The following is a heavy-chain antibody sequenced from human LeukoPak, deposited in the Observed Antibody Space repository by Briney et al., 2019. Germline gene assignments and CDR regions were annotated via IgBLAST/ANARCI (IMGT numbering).Heavy chain of an antibody. D-gene: IGHD3-10*01. CDR1: GYTFTGYY. V-gene: IGHV1-2*02. CDR2: VNPNSGGT. Sequence: GASVKVSCKASGYTFTGYYMFWVRQAPGQGLEWMGWVNPNSGGTNYAQTFQGRVVMTRDTSISTAYMEVSSLRSDDTAVYYCAGSPDLIYFDYWGQGTLVTVSS. CDR3: AGSPDLIYFDY. J-gene: IGHJ4*02.